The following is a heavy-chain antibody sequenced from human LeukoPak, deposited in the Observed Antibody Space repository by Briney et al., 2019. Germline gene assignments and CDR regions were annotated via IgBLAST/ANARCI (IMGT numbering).Heavy chain of an antibody. J-gene: IGHJ4*02. Sequence: SVKVSCKASGGTFSSYAISWVRQAPGQGLEWMGRIIPILGIANYAQKFQGRVTITVDKSTSTAYMELSSLRSEDTAVYYCARDKYHVVAAAGTGLDYWGQGTLVTVSS. CDR1: GGTFSSYA. D-gene: IGHD6-13*01. CDR2: IIPILGIA. V-gene: IGHV1-69*04. CDR3: ARDKYHVVAAAGTGLDY.